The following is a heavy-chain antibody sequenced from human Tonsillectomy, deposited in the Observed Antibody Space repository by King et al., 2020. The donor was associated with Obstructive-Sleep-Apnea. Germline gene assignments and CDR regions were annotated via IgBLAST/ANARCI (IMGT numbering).Heavy chain of an antibody. CDR3: ARDSQVPTITFDY. Sequence: QLVQSGAEVKKPGASVKVSCKASGGTFSSYAISWVRQAPGQGLEWMGRIIPILGIANYAQKFQGRVTITADKSTRTAYMELSSLRSEDTAVYYCARDSQVPTITFDYWGQGTLVTVSS. V-gene: IGHV1-69*04. D-gene: IGHD5-12*01. J-gene: IGHJ4*02. CDR2: IIPILGIA. CDR1: GGTFSSYA.